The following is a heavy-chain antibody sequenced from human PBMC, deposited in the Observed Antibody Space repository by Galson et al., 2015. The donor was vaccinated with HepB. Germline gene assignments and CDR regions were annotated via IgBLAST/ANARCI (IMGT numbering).Heavy chain of an antibody. CDR3: ARDGYYDSSGPIMDV. CDR1: GFTFSSYS. J-gene: IGHJ6*03. V-gene: IGHV3-48*01. D-gene: IGHD3-22*01. CDR2: ISSSSSTV. Sequence: SLRLSCAASGFTFSSYSMNWVRQAPGKGLEWVSYISSSSSTVYYADSVKGRFTISRDNAKNSLYLQMNSLRAEDTAVYYCARDGYYDSSGPIMDVWGKGTTVTVSS.